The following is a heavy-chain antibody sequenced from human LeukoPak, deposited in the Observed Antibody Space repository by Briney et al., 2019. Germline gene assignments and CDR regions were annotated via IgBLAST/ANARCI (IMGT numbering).Heavy chain of an antibody. CDR3: AKGTGVRGVIAH. J-gene: IGHJ4*02. CDR1: GGSISSGGYY. V-gene: IGHV4-31*03. CDR2: IYYSGST. Sequence: PSETLSLTCTVSGGSISSGGYYWSWIRQHPGKGLEWIGYIYYSGSTYYSPSLKSRVTISVDTSKNQFSLKLSSVTAADTAVYYCAKGTGVRGVIAHWGQGTLVTVSS. D-gene: IGHD3-10*01.